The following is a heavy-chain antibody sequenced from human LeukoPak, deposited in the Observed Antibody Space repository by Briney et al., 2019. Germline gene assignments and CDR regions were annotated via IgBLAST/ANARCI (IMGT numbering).Heavy chain of an antibody. CDR3: AKGLRAAANQDNGAFDI. V-gene: IGHV3-23*01. CDR1: GFTFSSYA. Sequence: GGSLRLSCAASGFTFSSYAMSWVRQAPGKGLEWVSAISGSGGSTYYADSVKGRFTISRDNSKNTLYLQMNSLRAEDTAVYYCAKGLRAAANQDNGAFDIWGQGTMVTVSS. D-gene: IGHD6-13*01. CDR2: ISGSGGST. J-gene: IGHJ3*02.